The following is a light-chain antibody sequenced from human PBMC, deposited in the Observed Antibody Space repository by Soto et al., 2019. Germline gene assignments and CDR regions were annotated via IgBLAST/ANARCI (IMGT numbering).Light chain of an antibody. CDR2: DAS. CDR3: QQSSYSPLT. CDR1: QNVDKNY. Sequence: EIVLTQSPGTLSLSPGERATLSCRASQNVDKNYLAWFQQKPGQAPRLLIYDASSRATGVPDRFGGSGSGTDFTLTISRLEPEDFAVYYCQQSSYSPLTFGGGTKVEIK. J-gene: IGKJ4*01. V-gene: IGKV3-20*01.